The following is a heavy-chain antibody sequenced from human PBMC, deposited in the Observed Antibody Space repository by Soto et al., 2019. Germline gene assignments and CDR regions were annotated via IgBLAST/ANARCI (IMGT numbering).Heavy chain of an antibody. CDR2: IYYRGNT. J-gene: IGHJ4*02. Sequence: QVQLQESGPGLVKTSQTLTLTCTVSGASVASGGYYWTWIRQRPGKGLQWVGYIYYRGNTFYNASLKSRLTLSLDTSTNQFSLKLTPVTAADTAVYAFARDTAMTGAARYDYWGQGTLVTVSS. D-gene: IGHD6-25*01. CDR1: GASVASGGYY. V-gene: IGHV4-31*03. CDR3: ARDTAMTGAARYDY.